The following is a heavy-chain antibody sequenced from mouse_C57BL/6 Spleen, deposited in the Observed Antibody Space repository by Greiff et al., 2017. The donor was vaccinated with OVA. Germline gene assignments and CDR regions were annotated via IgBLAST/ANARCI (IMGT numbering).Heavy chain of an antibody. V-gene: IGHV1-50*01. CDR3: ARYGYYSYYAMDY. Sequence: QVQLQQSGAELVKPGASVKLSCKASGYTFTSYWMQWVKLRPGQGLEWIGEIDPSDSYTNYNQKFKGKATLTVDTSSSTAYMQLSSLTSEDSAVYYCARYGYYSYYAMDYWGQGTSVTVSS. J-gene: IGHJ4*01. D-gene: IGHD2-3*01. CDR1: GYTFTSYW. CDR2: IDPSDSYT.